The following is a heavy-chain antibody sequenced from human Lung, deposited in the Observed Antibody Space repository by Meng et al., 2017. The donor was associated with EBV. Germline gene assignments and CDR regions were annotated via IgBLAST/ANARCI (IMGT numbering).Heavy chain of an antibody. CDR1: GFTFSGYG. CDR3: ARDLSGRFDP. CDR2: IPSDGGTI. Sequence: QVQLVESGXGVLQPGRYLTLSCAVSGFTFSGYGMFRVRQAAGNGPEWVAIIPSDGGTIYYADSVKGRFTISRDNSKNTLYLQMNSLRGEDTAVYYCARDLSGRFDPWGQGTLVTVAS. D-gene: IGHD1-14*01. V-gene: IGHV3-30*03. J-gene: IGHJ5*02.